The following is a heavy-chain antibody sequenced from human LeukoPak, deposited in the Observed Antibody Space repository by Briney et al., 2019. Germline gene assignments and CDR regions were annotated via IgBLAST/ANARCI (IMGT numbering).Heavy chain of an antibody. V-gene: IGHV3-53*01. J-gene: IGHJ4*02. Sequence: GGSLRLSCAASGFTVSSNYMSWVRQAPGKGLEWVSVVYSSGSTYYADSVKGRFTISRDNSKNTLHLQMNTLRAEDTAVYYCASRIATAGSVDYWGQGTLVTVSS. CDR2: VYSSGST. D-gene: IGHD6-13*01. CDR1: GFTVSSNY. CDR3: ASRIATAGSVDY.